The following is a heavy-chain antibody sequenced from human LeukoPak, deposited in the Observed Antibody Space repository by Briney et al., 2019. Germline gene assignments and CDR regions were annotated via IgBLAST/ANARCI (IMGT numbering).Heavy chain of an antibody. CDR2: ISAYNGNT. CDR3: ARGLWFGEVIRWFDP. Sequence: ASVKVSCTASGYTFTSYGISWVRQAPGQGLEWMGWISAYNGNTNYAQKLQGRVTMTTDTSTSTAYMELRSLRSDDTAVYYCARGLWFGEVIRWFDPWGQGTLVTVSS. CDR1: GYTFTSYG. V-gene: IGHV1-18*01. J-gene: IGHJ5*02. D-gene: IGHD3-10*01.